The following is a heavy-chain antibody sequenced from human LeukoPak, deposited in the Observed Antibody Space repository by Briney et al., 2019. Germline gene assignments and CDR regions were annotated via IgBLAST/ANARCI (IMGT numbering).Heavy chain of an antibody. D-gene: IGHD5-18*01. V-gene: IGHV1-2*02. CDR3: ARDLMDTAMWEFDY. Sequence: ASVKVSCKASGYTFTGYNMHWVRQAPGQGLEWMGWINPNSGGTKYTQKFQGRVTLTRDTSISTAYMELNRLRSDDTAVYYCARDLMDTAMWEFDYWGQGTLVTVSS. J-gene: IGHJ4*02. CDR1: GYTFTGYN. CDR2: INPNSGGT.